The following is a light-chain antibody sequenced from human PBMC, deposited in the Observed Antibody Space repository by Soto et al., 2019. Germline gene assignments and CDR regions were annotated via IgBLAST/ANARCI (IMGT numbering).Light chain of an antibody. CDR1: SSDVGGYNY. V-gene: IGLV2-14*01. Sequence: QSALTQPASVSGSPGQSITISCTGTSSDVGGYNYVSWYQQYPGKAPKLIIYDVTNRPSGVSNRFSGSKSGDTAPLTISGLQAEDEADYHCSSYTRSSISVFGTGTKLTVL. J-gene: IGLJ1*01. CDR2: DVT. CDR3: SSYTRSSISV.